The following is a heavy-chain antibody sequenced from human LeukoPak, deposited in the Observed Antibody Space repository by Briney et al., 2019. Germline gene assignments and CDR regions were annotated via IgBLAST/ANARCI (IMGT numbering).Heavy chain of an antibody. CDR1: GGSMSNRNYY. D-gene: IGHD3-22*01. CDR3: ARQDSSGYYLDY. V-gene: IGHV4-61*05. Sequence: KPSETLSLTCSVSGGSMSNRNYYWVWIRQPPGKGLEWIGYIYYSGSTNYNPSLKSRVTISVDTSKNQFSLKLSSVTAADTAVYYCARQDSSGYYLDYWGQGTLVTVSS. J-gene: IGHJ4*02. CDR2: IYYSGST.